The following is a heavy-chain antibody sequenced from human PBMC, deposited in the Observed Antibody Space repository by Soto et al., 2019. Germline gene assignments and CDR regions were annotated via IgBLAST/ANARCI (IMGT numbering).Heavy chain of an antibody. Sequence: GGSLRLSCAASGFTCSSYDMSWVRQAPGKGLEWVSTILVGGSTHYPDSVKGRFTISRDNSKNTVFLQMNSLTAGDTAVYYCAKATATGGGAFDICGQGTVVTVSS. J-gene: IGHJ3*02. CDR2: ILVGGST. V-gene: IGHV3-23*01. CDR1: GFTCSSYD. D-gene: IGHD2-8*02. CDR3: AKATATGGGAFDI.